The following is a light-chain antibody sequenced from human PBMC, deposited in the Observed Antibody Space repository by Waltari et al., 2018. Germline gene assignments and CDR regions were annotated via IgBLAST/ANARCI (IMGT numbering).Light chain of an antibody. CDR3: QHYVSLPVT. Sequence: ELVLTQSQGTLSLSPGERATLSCRASQSVGRSFAWYQQKPGQSPRLHIYGASIRATGIPDRSSGGGSGTDFSLTISRLESEDFAAYHCQHYVSLPVTFGQGTKVEIK. CDR1: QSVGRS. J-gene: IGKJ1*01. V-gene: IGKV3-20*01. CDR2: GAS.